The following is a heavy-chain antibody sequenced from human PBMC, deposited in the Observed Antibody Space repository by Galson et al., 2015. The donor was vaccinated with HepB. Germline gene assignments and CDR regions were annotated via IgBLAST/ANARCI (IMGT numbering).Heavy chain of an antibody. D-gene: IGHD2-21*02. J-gene: IGHJ3*01. CDR1: GFTLSSYG. CDR3: AKDQSARGDWRVGAFDV. Sequence: SLRLSCAASGFTLSSYGMHWVRQAPGKGLEWVAVIWYDGSNKYYADSLKGRFTISRDNSKNTLYLQMNGLRADDTAVYFCAKDQSARGDWRVGAFDVWGQGAMVTVSS. V-gene: IGHV3-33*06. CDR2: IWYDGSNK.